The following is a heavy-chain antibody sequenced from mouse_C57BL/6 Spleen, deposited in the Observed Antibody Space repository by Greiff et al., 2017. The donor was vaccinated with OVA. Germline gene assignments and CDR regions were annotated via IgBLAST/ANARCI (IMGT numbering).Heavy chain of an antibody. CDR1: GYTFTSYG. V-gene: IGHV1-81*01. D-gene: IGHD2-3*01. Sequence: VKLVESGAELARPGASVKLSCKASGYTFTSYGISWVKQRTGQGLEWIGEIYPRSGNTYYNEKFKGKATLTADKSSSTAYMELRSLTSEDSAVYFCARCYDGYPYFDYWGQGTTLTVSS. CDR3: ARCYDGYPYFDY. CDR2: IYPRSGNT. J-gene: IGHJ2*01.